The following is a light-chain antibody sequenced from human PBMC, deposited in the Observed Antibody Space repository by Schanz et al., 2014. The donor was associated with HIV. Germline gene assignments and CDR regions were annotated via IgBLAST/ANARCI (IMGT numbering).Light chain of an antibody. CDR1: SSDVGGYDF. V-gene: IGLV2-14*01. J-gene: IGLJ3*02. CDR2: EGN. Sequence: QSALTQPASVSGSPGQSITISCTGTSSDVGGYDFVSWYQQHPGKAPKLMIYEGNKRPSGASNRFSGSKSGNTASLTISGLQAEDEADYYCSSYTTSGSLVFGGGTKLTVL. CDR3: SSYTTSGSLV.